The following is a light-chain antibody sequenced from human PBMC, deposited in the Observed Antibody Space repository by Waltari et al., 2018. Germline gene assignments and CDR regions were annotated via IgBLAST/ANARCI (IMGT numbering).Light chain of an antibody. CDR3: ETWDTAIHV. J-gene: IGLJ3*02. Sequence: QLVVTQSPSASAPLGASVKLTCTLTSGHSTFALAWHQQQPGKGPRYLMSLNSDGSHSRGDGIPDRFSGSSSGAERYLTISSLESEDEADYYCETWDTAIHVFGGGTKLTVI. CDR1: SGHSTFA. CDR2: LNSDGSH. V-gene: IGLV4-69*01.